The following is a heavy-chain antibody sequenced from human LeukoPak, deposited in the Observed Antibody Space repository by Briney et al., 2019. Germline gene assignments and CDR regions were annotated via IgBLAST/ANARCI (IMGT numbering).Heavy chain of an antibody. V-gene: IGHV3-23*01. Sequence: GGSLRLSCAASGFTFSSYAMSWVRQAPGKGLEWVSAISGSGGSTYYADSVKGRFTISRDNSKNTLYLQMNSLRAEDTAVYYCAKGLVGDYGGNSWFDPWGQGTLVTVSS. CDR2: ISGSGGST. CDR1: GFTFSSYA. D-gene: IGHD4-23*01. J-gene: IGHJ5*02. CDR3: AKGLVGDYGGNSWFDP.